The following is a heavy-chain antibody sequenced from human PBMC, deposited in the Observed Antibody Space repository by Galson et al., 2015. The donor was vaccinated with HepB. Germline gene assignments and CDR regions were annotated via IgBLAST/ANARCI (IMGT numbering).Heavy chain of an antibody. CDR3: ARGRNYYDSTGSYDH. J-gene: IGHJ4*02. CDR2: VSSDVIIK. CDR1: GFSFSSSG. D-gene: IGHD3-22*01. V-gene: IGHV3-30*03. Sequence: ALRLACAAYGFSFSSSGLDWVRQAPGPGLEWVAAVSSDVIIKYYSDSLNARFNISLYNSKNTLYLQMNSPNVEDTAVYYCARGRNYYDSTGSYDHWSQGNLVTVCS.